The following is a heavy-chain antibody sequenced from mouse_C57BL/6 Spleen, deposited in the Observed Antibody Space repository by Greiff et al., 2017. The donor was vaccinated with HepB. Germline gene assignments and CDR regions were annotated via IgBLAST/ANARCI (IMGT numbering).Heavy chain of an antibody. CDR3: ARHGIYDGYYDFDY. Sequence: EVQGVESGGDLVKPGGSLKLSCAASGFTFSSYGMSWVRQTPDKRLEWVATISSGGSYTYYPDSVKGRFTISRDNAKNTLYLQMSSLKSEDTAMYYCARHGIYDGYYDFDYWGQGTTLTVSS. V-gene: IGHV5-6*01. CDR1: GFTFSSYG. D-gene: IGHD2-3*01. CDR2: ISSGGSYT. J-gene: IGHJ2*01.